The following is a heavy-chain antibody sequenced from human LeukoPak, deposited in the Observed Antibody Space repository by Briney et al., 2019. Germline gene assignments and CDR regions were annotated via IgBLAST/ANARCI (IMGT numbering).Heavy chain of an antibody. CDR2: INHSGST. J-gene: IGHJ2*01. Sequence: SQTLSLTCTVSGGSISSGNYYWSWIRQPPGKGLEWIGEINHSGSTNYNPSLKSRVTISVDTSKNQFSLKLSSVTAADTAVYYCARVLEGSSGQHWYFDLWGRGTLVTVSS. V-gene: IGHV4-39*07. CDR1: GGSISSGNYY. CDR3: ARVLEGSSGQHWYFDL. D-gene: IGHD6-19*01.